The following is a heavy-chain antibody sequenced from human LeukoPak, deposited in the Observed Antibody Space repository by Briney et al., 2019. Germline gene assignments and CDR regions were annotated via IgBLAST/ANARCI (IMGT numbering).Heavy chain of an antibody. CDR2: IIPIFGTA. D-gene: IGHD4-17*01. CDR1: GGTFSSYA. CDR3: ARDPSIYGDYGFDY. V-gene: IGHV1-69*05. J-gene: IGHJ4*02. Sequence: SVKVSCKASGGTFSSYAISWVRQAPGQGLEWMGRIIPIFGTANYAQKFQGRVTITTDESTSTAYMELSSLRSEDTAVYYCARDPSIYGDYGFDYWGQGTLVTVSS.